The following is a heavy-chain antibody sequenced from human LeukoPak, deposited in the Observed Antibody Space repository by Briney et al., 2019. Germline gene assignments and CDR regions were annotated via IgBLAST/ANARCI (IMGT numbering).Heavy chain of an antibody. Sequence: ASVKVSCKVSGYTLNELSMLWVRQAPGKGLEWMGSFDPEDGKTVYAQKFQGRVTMTEDTSTDTAYMELSSLRSEDTAVYYCATGYLVTAGLMDVWGQGTTVTVSS. D-gene: IGHD6-13*01. CDR3: ATGYLVTAGLMDV. V-gene: IGHV1-24*01. CDR1: GYTLNELS. CDR2: FDPEDGKT. J-gene: IGHJ6*02.